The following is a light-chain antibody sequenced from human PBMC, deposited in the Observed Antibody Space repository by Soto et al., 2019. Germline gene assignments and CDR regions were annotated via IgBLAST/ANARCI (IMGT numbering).Light chain of an antibody. V-gene: IGLV6-57*04. J-gene: IGLJ3*02. Sequence: NFMLTQPHSVSESPGKTVIISCTRSSGNIASKYVQWYQQRPGSAPTTVIYEDNQRLSGVPDRFSGSIDSSSNSASLTISGLRAEDEDDYYCQSFDSNNHWVFGGGTKLTVL. CDR3: QSFDSNNHWV. CDR1: SGNIASKY. CDR2: EDN.